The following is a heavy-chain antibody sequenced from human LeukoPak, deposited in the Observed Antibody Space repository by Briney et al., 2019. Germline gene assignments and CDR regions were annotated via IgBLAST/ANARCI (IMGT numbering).Heavy chain of an antibody. CDR3: ARVAVAGPTGWFDS. J-gene: IGHJ5*01. Sequence: PGGSLRLSCVASGFSFSQYSMNWVRQAPGEGLEWVSSISSTSAYIYYAESVKGRFSISRDNVDNVVHLQMSSLRNEDTAFYYCARVAVAGPTGWFDSWGQGTLVTVSS. CDR2: ISSTSAYI. CDR1: GFSFSQYS. V-gene: IGHV3-21*01. D-gene: IGHD6-19*01.